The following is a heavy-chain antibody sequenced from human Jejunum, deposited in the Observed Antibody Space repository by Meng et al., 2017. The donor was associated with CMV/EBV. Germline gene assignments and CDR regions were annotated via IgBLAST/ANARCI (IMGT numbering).Heavy chain of an antibody. J-gene: IGHJ3*01. CDR3: ARGLPIFGVVGDAFDV. CDR1: FPLRTSA. CDR2: ISYDGNIK. D-gene: IGHD3-3*01. Sequence: FPLRTSAMHWVRQAPGKGLEWVALISYDGNIKNYADSVKGRFTVSREESKNTLYLQMNSLRPEDTAVYYCARGLPIFGVVGDAFDVWGQGTMVTVSS. V-gene: IGHV3-30-3*01.